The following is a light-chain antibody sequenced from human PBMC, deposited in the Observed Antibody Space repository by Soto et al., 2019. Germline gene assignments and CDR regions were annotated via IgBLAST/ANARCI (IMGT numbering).Light chain of an antibody. J-gene: IGKJ2*01. V-gene: IGKV3-20*01. CDR1: QSVSSSY. Sequence: EIVLTQSPGTLSLSPGERATLSCRASQSVSSSYLAWYQHQPGQAPRLLIYGASSRATGITDRFSGSGSGTDFTLTISRLEPEDFAVYYCQQYGSSPHTFGQGTKLEIK. CDR2: GAS. CDR3: QQYGSSPHT.